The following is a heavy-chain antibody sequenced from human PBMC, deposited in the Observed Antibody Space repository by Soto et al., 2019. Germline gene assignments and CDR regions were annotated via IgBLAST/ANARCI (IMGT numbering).Heavy chain of an antibody. D-gene: IGHD6-25*01. CDR2: FDPEDGET. V-gene: IGHV1-24*01. Sequence: RASVKVSCKVAGYTLTEFSMHWVRKAPGKGLEWMGGFDPEDGETIYAQKFQGRVTMTEDTSTDTAYMELSSLRSEDTAVYYCATSPQRLLTLMAFDYWGQGTLVTVSS. CDR3: ATSPQRLLTLMAFDY. CDR1: GYTLTEFS. J-gene: IGHJ4*02.